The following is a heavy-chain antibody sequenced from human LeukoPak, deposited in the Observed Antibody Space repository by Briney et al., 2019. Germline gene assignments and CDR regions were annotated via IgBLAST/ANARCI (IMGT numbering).Heavy chain of an antibody. V-gene: IGHV3-21*01. D-gene: IGHD6-6*01. CDR1: GFTFSSYS. CDR2: ISSSSSYI. CDR3: ARDHSSSGVGVDY. J-gene: IGHJ4*02. Sequence: PGGSLRLSCAASGFTFSSYSMNWVRQAPGKGPEWVSSISSSSSYIYYADSVKGRFTISRDNAKNSLYLQMNSLRAEDTAVYYCARDHSSSGVGVDYWGQGTLVTVSS.